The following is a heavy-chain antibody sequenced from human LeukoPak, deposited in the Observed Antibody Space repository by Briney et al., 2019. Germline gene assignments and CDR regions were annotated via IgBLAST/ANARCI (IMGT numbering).Heavy chain of an antibody. CDR3: ATLEDDYSDY. CDR1: GFTFSSYG. J-gene: IGHJ4*02. V-gene: IGHV3-23*01. CDR2: ISGSGYST. Sequence: PGGSLRLSCAASGFTFSSYGMSWVRQAPGKGLEWVSAISGSGYSTYYADSVKGRFTISRDNSKNTLCLQMTSLRAEDTAVYYCATLEDDYSDYWGQGTLVTVSS.